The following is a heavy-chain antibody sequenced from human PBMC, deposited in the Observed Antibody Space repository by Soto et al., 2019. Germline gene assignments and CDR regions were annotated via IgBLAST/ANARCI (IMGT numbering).Heavy chain of an antibody. CDR2: INPNSGVT. CDR3: ERDDSPAAMTWFDP. D-gene: IGHD2-2*01. V-gene: IGHV1-2*04. J-gene: IGHJ5*02. CDR1: GYTFTAYY. Sequence: ASVKVSCKASGYTFTAYYIHWVRQVPGQGLEWMGWINPNSGVTNYAQKFQGWVTMTRDTSISTAYMELSRLKSDDTAVYYCERDDSPAAMTWFDPWGQGTLVTVSS.